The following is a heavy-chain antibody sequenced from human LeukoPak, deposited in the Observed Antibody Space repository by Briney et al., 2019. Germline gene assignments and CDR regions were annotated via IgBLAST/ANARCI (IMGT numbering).Heavy chain of an antibody. D-gene: IGHD3-10*01. CDR2: ISAYNGNT. J-gene: IGHJ4*02. CDR3: ARDLEPYYYGSGSYVYFDY. V-gene: IGHV1-18*01. Sequence: ASVKVSCKASGYTFTSYGINWVRQAPGQGLEWMGWISAYNGNTNYAQKLQGRVTMTTDTSTSTAYMELRSLRSDDTAVYYCARDLEPYYYGSGSYVYFDYWGQGTLVTVSS. CDR1: GYTFTSYG.